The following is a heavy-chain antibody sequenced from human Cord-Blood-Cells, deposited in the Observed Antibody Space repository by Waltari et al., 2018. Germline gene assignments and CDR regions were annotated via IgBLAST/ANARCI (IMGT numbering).Heavy chain of an antibody. Sequence: QVQLQESGPGLVKPSGTLSLTCTVSGGGISSYYGSWIRQPPGKGLEWIGYIYYSGSTNYNPALKSRVTISVDTSKNQYSLKQSSVTAADTAVYYCARNFGDYWGQGTLVTVSS. CDR2: IYYSGST. V-gene: IGHV4-59*01. CDR3: ARNFGDY. D-gene: IGHD3-16*01. CDR1: GGGISSYY. J-gene: IGHJ4*02.